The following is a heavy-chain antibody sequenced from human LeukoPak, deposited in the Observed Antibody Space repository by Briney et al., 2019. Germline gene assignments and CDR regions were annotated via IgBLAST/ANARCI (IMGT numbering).Heavy chain of an antibody. CDR3: ARARYSGYVGNKYYFDY. V-gene: IGHV1-69*05. Sequence: SVKVSCEASGGTFSSYAMSWVRQAPGQGLEWIGGIIPIFGTANYAPKLQGRVTIITEEFKSTAYMERSSLRSVDTAVYYCARARYSGYVGNKYYFDYWGQGTLVTVSS. J-gene: IGHJ4*02. CDR1: GGTFSSYA. CDR2: IIPIFGTA. D-gene: IGHD5-12*01.